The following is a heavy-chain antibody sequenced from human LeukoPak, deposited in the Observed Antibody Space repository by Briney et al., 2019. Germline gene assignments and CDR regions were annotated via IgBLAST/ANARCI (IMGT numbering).Heavy chain of an antibody. V-gene: IGHV4-4*02. CDR1: GGSFSSSNW. CDR2: IYHSGST. J-gene: IGHJ5*02. D-gene: IGHD3-10*01. CDR3: ARVGITMVRGVIMRPHWFDP. Sequence: PSETLSLTCAVSGGSFSSSNWWSWIRQPPGKGLEWIGEIYHSGSTNYNPSLKSRVTISVDTSKNQFSLKLSSVTAADTAVYYCARVGITMVRGVIMRPHWFDPWGQGTLVTVSS.